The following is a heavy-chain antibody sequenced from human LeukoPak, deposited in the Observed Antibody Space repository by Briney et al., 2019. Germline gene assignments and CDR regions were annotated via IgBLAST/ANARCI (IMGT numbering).Heavy chain of an antibody. Sequence: GGSLRLSCPASGFTFSDYYMSWIRQAPGKGLEWVSYISSSGSTIYYADSVKGRFTISRDNAKNSLYLQMNSLRAEDTAVYYCARDAEAYSSFNWFDPWGQGTLVTVSS. CDR2: ISSSGSTI. CDR1: GFTFSDYY. V-gene: IGHV3-11*01. CDR3: ARDAEAYSSFNWFDP. D-gene: IGHD6-6*01. J-gene: IGHJ5*02.